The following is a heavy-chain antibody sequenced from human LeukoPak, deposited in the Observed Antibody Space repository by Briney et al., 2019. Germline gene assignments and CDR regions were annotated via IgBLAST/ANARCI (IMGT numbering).Heavy chain of an antibody. Sequence: RAGGSLRLSCAASGFTFSIYWMHWVRQAPGEGLVWVLRVNGDGSSTTYADSVKGRFTISRDNAKNTLYLQMNSLRAEDTAVYYCARDSEGFIGWFDPWGQGTLVTVSS. J-gene: IGHJ5*02. CDR3: ARDSEGFIGWFDP. V-gene: IGHV3-74*03. CDR1: GFTFSIYW. CDR2: VNGDGSST. D-gene: IGHD1-26*01.